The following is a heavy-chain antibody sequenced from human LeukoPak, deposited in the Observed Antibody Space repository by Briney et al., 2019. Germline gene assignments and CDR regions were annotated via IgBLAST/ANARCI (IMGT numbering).Heavy chain of an antibody. J-gene: IGHJ4*02. D-gene: IGHD2-2*01. V-gene: IGHV3-23*01. CDR3: AKDPYGTRYFDY. CDR2: LSGSGGDT. CDR1: GSTFNKYA. Sequence: GGSLRLSCAASGSTFNKYAMSRVRQAPGKGLEWVSSLSGSGGDTYYAESVKGRFTISRDNSKNTVYLEMNSLRAEDTAVYYCAKDPYGTRYFDYWGQGTLVTVSS.